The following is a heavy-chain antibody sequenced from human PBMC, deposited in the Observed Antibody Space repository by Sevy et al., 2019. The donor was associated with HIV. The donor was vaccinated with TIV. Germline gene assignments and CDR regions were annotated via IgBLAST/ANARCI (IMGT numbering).Heavy chain of an antibody. V-gene: IGHV1-2*02. Sequence: ASVKVSCKASGYTFNSFYIHWVRQAPGQGLEWVGWINPYSGGTHYAQKFQGRVTLTRDTSTSVAYMDLTSLRSNDTAVYYCVRDRFYGGDSVTFAGDFWGQGTLVTVS. CDR2: INPYSGGT. CDR1: GYTFNSFY. D-gene: IGHD2-21*02. CDR3: VRDRFYGGDSVTFAGDF. J-gene: IGHJ4*02.